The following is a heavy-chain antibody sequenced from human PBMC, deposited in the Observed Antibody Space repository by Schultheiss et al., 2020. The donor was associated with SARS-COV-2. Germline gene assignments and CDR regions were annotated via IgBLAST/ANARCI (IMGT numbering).Heavy chain of an antibody. CDR1: GGSISSYY. CDR2: IYYSGST. V-gene: IGHV4-59*01. J-gene: IGHJ4*02. CDR3: ARTPGTSFDY. D-gene: IGHD6-13*01. Sequence: SETLSLTCTVSGGSISSYYWSWIRQPPGKGLEWIGYIYYSGSTYYNPSLKSRVTISVDTSKNQFSLNLTSVTAADTAVYYCARTPGTSFDYWGQGTLVTVSS.